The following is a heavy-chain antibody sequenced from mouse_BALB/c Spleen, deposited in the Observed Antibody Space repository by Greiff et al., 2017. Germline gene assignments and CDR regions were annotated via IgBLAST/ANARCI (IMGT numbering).Heavy chain of an antibody. CDR2: IWSGGST. Sequence: VKLMESGPGLVQPSQSLSITCTVSGFSLTSYGVHWVRQSPGKGLEWLGVIWSGGSTDYNAAFISRLSISKDNSKSQVFFKMNSLQANDTAIYYCARMEGIYYDYGGAMDYWGQGTSVTVSS. J-gene: IGHJ4*01. CDR1: GFSLTSYG. V-gene: IGHV2-2*02. D-gene: IGHD2-4*01. CDR3: ARMEGIYYDYGGAMDY.